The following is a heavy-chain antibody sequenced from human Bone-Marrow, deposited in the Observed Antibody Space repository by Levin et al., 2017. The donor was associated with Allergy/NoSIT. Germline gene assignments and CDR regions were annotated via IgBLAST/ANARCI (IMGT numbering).Heavy chain of an antibody. CDR3: ARGLALSYDDAFDI. V-gene: IGHV3-74*01. CDR2: INSDGSST. D-gene: IGHD5-12*01. CDR1: GFTFSSYW. J-gene: IGHJ3*02. Sequence: GESLKISCAASGFTFSSYWMHWVRQAPGKGLVWVSRINSDGSSTSYADSVKGRFTISRDNAKNTLYLQMNSLRAEDTAVYYCARGLALSYDDAFDIWGQGTMVTVSS.